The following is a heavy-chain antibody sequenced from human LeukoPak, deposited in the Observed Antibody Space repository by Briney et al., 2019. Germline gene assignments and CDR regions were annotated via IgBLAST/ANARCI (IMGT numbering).Heavy chain of an antibody. CDR1: GFTFSSYS. J-gene: IGHJ4*02. Sequence: PGGSLRLSCAASGFTFSSYSINWVRQAPGKGLEWVSSISSSSSYIYYADSVKGRFTISRDNAKNSLYLQLNSLRDEDTAVYYCARVYDRSGWYPLDYWGQGTLVTVSS. D-gene: IGHD6-19*01. V-gene: IGHV3-21*01. CDR3: ARVYDRSGWYPLDY. CDR2: ISSSSSYI.